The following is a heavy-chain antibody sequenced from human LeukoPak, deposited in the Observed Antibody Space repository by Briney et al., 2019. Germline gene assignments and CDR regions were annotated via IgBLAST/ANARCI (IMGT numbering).Heavy chain of an antibody. D-gene: IGHD1-14*01. CDR3: ARGVEPLAANTLAY. V-gene: IGHV3-53*01. CDR1: GFTVITND. Sequence: PGGSLRLSCAASGFTVITNDMTWVRQAPGKGLEWVSVLYSDGNTKYADSVRGRFTISRDNSKNTLYLEMNSLSPDDTAVYYCARGVEPLAANTLAYWGQGTLVTVPS. J-gene: IGHJ4*02. CDR2: LYSDGNT.